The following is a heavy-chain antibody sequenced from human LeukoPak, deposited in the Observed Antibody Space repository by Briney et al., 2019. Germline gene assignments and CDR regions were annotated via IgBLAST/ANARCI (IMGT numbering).Heavy chain of an antibody. Sequence: ASVKVSCKASGYTFTSYAMNWVRQAPGQGLEWMGWINTNTGNPTYAQGFTGRFVFSLDTSVSTAYLQISSLKAEDTAVYYCARDRPSGYSYGYSPFGYWGQGTLVTVSS. J-gene: IGHJ4*02. CDR3: ARDRPSGYSYGYSPFGY. CDR2: INTNTGNP. CDR1: GYTFTSYA. V-gene: IGHV7-4-1*02. D-gene: IGHD5-18*01.